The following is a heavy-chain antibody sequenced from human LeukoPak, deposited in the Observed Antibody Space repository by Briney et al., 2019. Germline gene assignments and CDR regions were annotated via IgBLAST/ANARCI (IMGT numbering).Heavy chain of an antibody. J-gene: IGHJ4*02. CDR3: AKGGDNSAFLFY. D-gene: IGHD3-16*01. CDR2: IYPGDSDT. V-gene: IGHV5-51*01. Sequence: GESLKISCKCSGYSFTNYWIGWVRQMPGRGLEWMGIIYPGDSDTRYSPSFQGQVTFSADKSISNAYLQWSSLKASDTAMYYCAKGGDNSAFLFYWGQGTMVTVSS. CDR1: GYSFTNYW.